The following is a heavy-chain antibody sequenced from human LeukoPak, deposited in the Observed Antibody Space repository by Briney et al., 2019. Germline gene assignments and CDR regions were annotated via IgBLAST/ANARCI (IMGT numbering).Heavy chain of an antibody. CDR1: GYTFTSYD. Sequence: VKVSCKASGYTFTSYDINWVRQATGQGLEWMGWMNPNSGNTGYAQKFQGRVTITRNTSIGTAYMELSSLRSEDTAVYYCARGAYYYDSSGYSWVDPWGQGTLVTVSS. D-gene: IGHD3-22*01. J-gene: IGHJ5*02. V-gene: IGHV1-8*03. CDR3: ARGAYYYDSSGYSWVDP. CDR2: MNPNSGNT.